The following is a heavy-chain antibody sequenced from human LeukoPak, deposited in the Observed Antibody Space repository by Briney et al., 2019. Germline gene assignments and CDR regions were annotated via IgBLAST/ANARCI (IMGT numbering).Heavy chain of an antibody. V-gene: IGHV3-64*01. CDR3: ARYLFGDYYYGMDV. Sequence: GGSLRLSCAASGFTFSSYAMHWVRQAPGKGLEYVSGISRTNGDSTYYANSVKGRFTISRDNSKSTLYLQMGSLRPDDMAVYYCARYLFGDYYYGMDVWGQGTTVTVSS. D-gene: IGHD3-16*01. CDR2: ISRTNGDST. CDR1: GFTFSSYA. J-gene: IGHJ6*02.